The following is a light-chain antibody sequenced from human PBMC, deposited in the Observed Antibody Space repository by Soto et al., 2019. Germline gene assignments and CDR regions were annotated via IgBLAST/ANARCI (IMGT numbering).Light chain of an antibody. CDR3: SSYTSISTLAV. J-gene: IGLJ1*01. CDR1: SSDVGGYNY. CDR2: EVS. Sequence: QSVLTQPASVSGSPGQSITISCTGTSSDVGGYNYVSWYQQHPGKAPKLMIYEVSNRPSGVSNRFSGSKSGNTASLTISGVHAEDEADYYCSSYTSISTLAVFGPGTKLTVL. V-gene: IGLV2-14*01.